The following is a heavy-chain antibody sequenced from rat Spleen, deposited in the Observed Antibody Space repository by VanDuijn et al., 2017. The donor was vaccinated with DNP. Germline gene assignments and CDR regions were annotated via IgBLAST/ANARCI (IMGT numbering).Heavy chain of an antibody. Sequence: EVQLVESGGGLVQPGRSLKLSCAASGFTFSDYYMAWVRQAPTKGLEWVAYISYDGGSTHYNPSLKSRISITRDTSKNQFFLQLNSVTTEDTATYYCARWSNFFDYWGQGVMVTVSS. CDR1: GFTFSDYY. V-gene: IGHV5-20*01. CDR2: ISYDGGST. CDR3: ARWSNFFDY. D-gene: IGHD1-12*02. J-gene: IGHJ2*01.